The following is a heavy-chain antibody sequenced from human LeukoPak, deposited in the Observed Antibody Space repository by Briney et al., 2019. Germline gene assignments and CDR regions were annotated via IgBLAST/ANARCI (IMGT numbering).Heavy chain of an antibody. CDR2: IYYSGST. D-gene: IGHD6-6*01. V-gene: IGHV4-39*01. CDR3: ARVSSSSDLWAFDI. CDR1: GGSISSSSYY. Sequence: SETLSLTCTVSGGSISSSSYYWGWIRPPPGKGLEWIGSIYYSGSTYYNPSLKSRVTISVDTSKNQFSLKLSSVTAADTAVYYCARVSSSSDLWAFDIWGQGTMATVSS. J-gene: IGHJ3*02.